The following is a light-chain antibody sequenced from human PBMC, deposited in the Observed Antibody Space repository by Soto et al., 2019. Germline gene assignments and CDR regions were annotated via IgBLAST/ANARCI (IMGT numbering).Light chain of an antibody. CDR1: QGISSY. J-gene: IGKJ4*01. CDR3: QQLNSYPPT. Sequence: DIQLTQSPSFLSASVGDRVIITCRASQGISSYLGWYQQKPGKAPKLLIYAASTLQSGVPSRFSGSGSGTEFTLTISSLQPEDFASYFCQQLNSYPPTFGGGTKVEIK. V-gene: IGKV1-9*01. CDR2: AAS.